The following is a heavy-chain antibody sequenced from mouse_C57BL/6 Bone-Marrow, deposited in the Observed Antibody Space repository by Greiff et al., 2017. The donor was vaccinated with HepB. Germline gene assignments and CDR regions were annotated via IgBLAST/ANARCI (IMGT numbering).Heavy chain of an antibody. Sequence: LVESGAELARPGASVKLSCKASGYTFTSYGISWVKQRTGQGLEWIGEIYPRSGNTYYNEKFKGKATLTADKSSSTAYMELRSLTSEDSAVYFCARYDYGYDEGFAYCGQGTLVTVSA. D-gene: IGHD2-2*01. CDR1: GYTFTSYG. V-gene: IGHV1-81*01. CDR2: IYPRSGNT. J-gene: IGHJ3*01. CDR3: ARYDYGYDEGFAY.